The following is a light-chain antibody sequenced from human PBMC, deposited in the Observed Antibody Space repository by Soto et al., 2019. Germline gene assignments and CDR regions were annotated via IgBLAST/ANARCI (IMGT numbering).Light chain of an antibody. CDR3: QQYNNWPFWT. CDR1: QSVSSN. Sequence: EIVMTQSPATLSVSPGERATLSCRASQSVSSNLAWYQQKPGQAPRLLIYGASTRATGIPARFSGSGSGTEFTLTISSLPSEDFAVYYCQQYNNWPFWTFGQGTKVEIK. CDR2: GAS. V-gene: IGKV3-15*01. J-gene: IGKJ1*01.